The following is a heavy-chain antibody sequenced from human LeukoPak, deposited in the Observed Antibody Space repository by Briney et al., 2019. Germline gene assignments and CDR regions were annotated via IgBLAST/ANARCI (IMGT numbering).Heavy chain of an antibody. V-gene: IGHV3-23*01. D-gene: IGHD3-10*01. CDR3: AKDRGWFGGSLANFDI. CDR2: ISGSGGST. Sequence: GGSLRLSCAASGFTFSSYAMSWVRQAPGKGLEWVSAISGSGGSTYYADSVKGRFTISRDNSKNTLYLRMNSLRAEDTAVYYCAKDRGWFGGSLANFDIWGQGTLVTVSS. CDR1: GFTFSSYA. J-gene: IGHJ4*02.